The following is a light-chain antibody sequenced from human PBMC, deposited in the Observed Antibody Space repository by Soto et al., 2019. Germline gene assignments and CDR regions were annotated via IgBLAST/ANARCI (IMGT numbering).Light chain of an antibody. CDR2: GAS. J-gene: IGKJ1*01. V-gene: IGKV3-20*01. CDR1: QSVSTNF. CDR3: QQYGRTSWT. Sequence: EIVLTQSPGTLSLSPGEGATLSCRASQSVSTNFVAWYQQKPGQAPRLLIYGASTRATGIPDRFSGSGSGTDFGLTISRLEPEDFAVYYGQQYGRTSWTFGQGTKVEIE.